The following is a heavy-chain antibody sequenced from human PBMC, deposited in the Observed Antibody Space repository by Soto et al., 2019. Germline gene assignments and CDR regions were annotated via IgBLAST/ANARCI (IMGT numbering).Heavy chain of an antibody. J-gene: IGHJ3*02. CDR2: ISSSGSTI. V-gene: IGHV3-11*01. CDR1: GFTFSDYY. Sequence: GGSLRLSCAASGFTFSDYYMSWIRQAPGKGLEWVSYISSSGSTIYYADSVKGRFTISRDNAKNSLYLQMNSLRAEDTAVYYCARDPGSIAVAALDAFDIWGQGTMVTVSS. CDR3: ARDPGSIAVAALDAFDI. D-gene: IGHD6-19*01.